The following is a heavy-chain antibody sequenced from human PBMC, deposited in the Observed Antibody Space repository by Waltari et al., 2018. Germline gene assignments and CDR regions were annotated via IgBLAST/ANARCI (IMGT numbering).Heavy chain of an antibody. D-gene: IGHD2-8*01. CDR2: ISRTGTI. J-gene: IGHJ4*02. V-gene: IGHV3-48*04. Sequence: EVQLVESGGGLVQPGGSLRLSCAASGFTFSAYSMNWVRQAPGKGLEWVSDISRTGTIYYADSVKGRFTISRDNAKSSLFLQMNSLRAEDTAVYYCVRDPDALDYWGQGTLVTVSS. CDR1: GFTFSAYS. CDR3: VRDPDALDY.